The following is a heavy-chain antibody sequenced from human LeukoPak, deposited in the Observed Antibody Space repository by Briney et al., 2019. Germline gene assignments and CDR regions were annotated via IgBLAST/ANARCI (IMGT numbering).Heavy chain of an antibody. J-gene: IGHJ4*02. CDR3: ARSWNYDFWSGFDY. CDR2: IIPTLGIA. Sequence: SVKVSCKASGGTFSSYAISWVRQAPGQGLEWMGRIIPTLGIANYAQKFQGRVTITADKSTSTAYMELSSLRSEDTAVYYCARSWNYDFWSGFDYWGQGTLVTVSS. D-gene: IGHD3-3*01. CDR1: GGTFSSYA. V-gene: IGHV1-69*04.